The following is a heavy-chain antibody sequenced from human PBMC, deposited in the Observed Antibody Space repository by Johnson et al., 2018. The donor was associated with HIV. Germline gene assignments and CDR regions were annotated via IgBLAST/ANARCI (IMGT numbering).Heavy chain of an antibody. Sequence: QLVESGGGLVQPGRSLRLSCAASGFTFDDYAMHWVRQAPGKGLEWVSGISWNSGSIGYADSVKGRFTISRDNAKNTLYLQMNSLRAEDTAVYYCARELTYSGYDVYAFDIWGQGTMVTVSS. CDR1: GFTFDDYA. J-gene: IGHJ3*02. V-gene: IGHV3-9*01. CDR3: ARELTYSGYDVYAFDI. CDR2: ISWNSGSI. D-gene: IGHD5-12*01.